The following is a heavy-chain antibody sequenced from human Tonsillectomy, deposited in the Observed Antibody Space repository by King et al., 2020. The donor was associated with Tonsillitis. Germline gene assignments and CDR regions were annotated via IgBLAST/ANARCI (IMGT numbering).Heavy chain of an antibody. CDR3: ARGGYSGYDRTHYFDY. CDR1: GFTFSGFW. CDR2: IKQDGTEK. D-gene: IGHD5-12*01. V-gene: IGHV3-7*03. J-gene: IGHJ4*02. Sequence: VQLVESGGGLVQPGGSLRLSCAVSGFTFSGFWMTWVRQVPGKGLEWVANIKQDGTEKHYVDSVKGRFTISRDNAKNSLYLQMNSPRAEDTAVYFCARGGYSGYDRTHYFDYWGQGTLVTVSS.